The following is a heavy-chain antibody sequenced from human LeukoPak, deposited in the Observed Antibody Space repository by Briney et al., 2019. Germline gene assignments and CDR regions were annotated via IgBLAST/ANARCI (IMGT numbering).Heavy chain of an antibody. CDR2: ISSSSNYI. V-gene: IGHV3-21*01. D-gene: IGHD3-10*02. J-gene: IGHJ6*04. Sequence: GGSLRLSCAASGLTFSNYNMNWVRQAPGEGLEWVSFISSSSNYIYYADSVKGRFTISRDNAKNSLYLQMNSLRAEDTAVYYCAELGITMIGGVWGKGTTVTISS. CDR3: AELGITMIGGV. CDR1: GLTFSNYN.